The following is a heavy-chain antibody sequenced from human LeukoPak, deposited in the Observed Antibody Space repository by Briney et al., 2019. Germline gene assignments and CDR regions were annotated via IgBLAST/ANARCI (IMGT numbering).Heavy chain of an antibody. D-gene: IGHD3-22*01. V-gene: IGHV4-59*08. CDR3: ARHDDSTGSNAFDI. CDR1: GGSIGSYF. Sequence: SETLSLTCTVSGGSIGSYFWSWIRQPPGKGLEWIGYIYYTGSTNYNPSLKSRVTISVDTPKNQFSLKLNSVPAADTAVYYCARHDDSTGSNAFDIWGQGTMVTVSS. J-gene: IGHJ3*02. CDR2: IYYTGST.